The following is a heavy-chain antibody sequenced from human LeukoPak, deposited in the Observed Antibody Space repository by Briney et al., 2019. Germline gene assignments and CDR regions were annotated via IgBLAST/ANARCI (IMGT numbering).Heavy chain of an antibody. CDR1: GFTVSSNY. J-gene: IGHJ4*02. D-gene: IGHD2-15*01. CDR3: ARVQRCSGGSCYSGFDY. V-gene: IGHV3-53*01. Sequence: RTGGSLRLSCAASGFTVSSNYMSWVRQAPGKGLEWVSVIYSGGSTYYADSVKGRFTISRDNSKNTLYLQMNSLRAEDTAVYYCARVQRCSGGSCYSGFDYWGQGTLVTVSS. CDR2: IYSGGST.